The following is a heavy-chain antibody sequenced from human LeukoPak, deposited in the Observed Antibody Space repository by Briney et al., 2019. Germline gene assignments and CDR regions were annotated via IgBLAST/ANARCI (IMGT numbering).Heavy chain of an antibody. V-gene: IGHV1-18*01. D-gene: IGHD5-24*01. J-gene: IGHJ4*02. CDR1: GYTFTNYH. CDR3: AESPRDKSLDY. Sequence: GASVKVSCKASGYTFTNYHINWVRQAPGQGLEWMGWISAYNGNTNYAQNLPGRVTMTTDTSTSTAYMELRSPRSEDTAVYYCAESPRDKSLDYWGQGTLVTVSS. CDR2: ISAYNGNT.